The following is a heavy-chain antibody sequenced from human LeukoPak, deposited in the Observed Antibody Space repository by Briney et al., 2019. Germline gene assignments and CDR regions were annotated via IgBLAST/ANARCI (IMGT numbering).Heavy chain of an antibody. CDR3: ARRGSSWYAAVY. Sequence: PGGSLRLSCAASGFTFSSYWMTWVRQAPGKGLGWGANIKKDGSEKYYVDTVKARFTMSRDNAKNSLYMQMNSLRAEDTAVYYCARRGSSWYAAVYWGQGTLVTVSS. J-gene: IGHJ4*02. D-gene: IGHD6-13*01. CDR1: GFTFSSYW. V-gene: IGHV3-7*02. CDR2: IKKDGSEK.